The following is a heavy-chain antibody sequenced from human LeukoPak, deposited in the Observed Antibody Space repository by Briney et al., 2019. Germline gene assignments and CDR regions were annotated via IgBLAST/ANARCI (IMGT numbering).Heavy chain of an antibody. D-gene: IGHD6-19*01. CDR2: IYYSGST. Sequence: SETLSLICTVSGDSINSAYWGWIRQPPGKGLEWIGSIYYSGSTYYNPSLKSRVTISVDTSKNQFSLKLSSVTAADTAVYYCARGSGWYSNWFDPWGQGTLVTVSS. CDR1: GDSINSAY. J-gene: IGHJ5*02. V-gene: IGHV4-39*07. CDR3: ARGSGWYSNWFDP.